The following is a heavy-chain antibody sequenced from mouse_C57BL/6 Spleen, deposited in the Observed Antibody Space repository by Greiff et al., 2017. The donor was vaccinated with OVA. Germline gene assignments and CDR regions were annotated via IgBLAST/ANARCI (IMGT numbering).Heavy chain of an antibody. CDR2: IHPNSGST. CDR1: GYTFTSYW. V-gene: IGHV1-64*01. Sequence: QVQLQQPGAELVKPGASVKLSCKASGYTFTSYWMHWVKQRPGQGLEWIGMIHPNSGSTNYNKKFKSKATLTVDKSSSTAYMQLSSLTSEDSAVYYCARSDGYYAEFAYWGQGTLVTVSA. J-gene: IGHJ3*01. D-gene: IGHD2-3*01. CDR3: ARSDGYYAEFAY.